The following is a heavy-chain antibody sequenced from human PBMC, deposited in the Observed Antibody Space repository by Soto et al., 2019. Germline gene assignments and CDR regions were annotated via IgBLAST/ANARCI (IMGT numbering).Heavy chain of an antibody. J-gene: IGHJ3*02. D-gene: IGHD3-3*01. CDR1: GGSFSGYY. CDR3: ARGTSITFFGVVIPDSFDI. V-gene: IGHV4-34*01. Sequence: QVQLQQWGAGLLKPSETLSLTCAVYGGSFSGYYWSWIRQPPGKGLEWIGEIKHSGSTNYNPSLKSAVTISVYTSKNQFSLKLSSVTAADTAVYYCARGTSITFFGVVIPDSFDIWGQGTMVTVSS. CDR2: IKHSGST.